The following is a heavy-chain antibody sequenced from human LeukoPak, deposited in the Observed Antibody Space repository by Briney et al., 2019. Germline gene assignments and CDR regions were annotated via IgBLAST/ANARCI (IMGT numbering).Heavy chain of an antibody. V-gene: IGHV4-30-4*01. CDR2: IYYSGST. J-gene: IGHJ4*02. D-gene: IGHD2-21*02. Sequence: SQTLSLTCTVSGGSISSGGYYWSWIRQPPGKGLEWIGYIYYSGSTYYNPSLKSRVTISVDTSKNQFSLKLSSVTAADTAVYYCARQRQTLAYCGGDCTYYFDYWGQGTLVTVSS. CDR1: GGSISSGGYY. CDR3: ARQRQTLAYCGGDCTYYFDY.